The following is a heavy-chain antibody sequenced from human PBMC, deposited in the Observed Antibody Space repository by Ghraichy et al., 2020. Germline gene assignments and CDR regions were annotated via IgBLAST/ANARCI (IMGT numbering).Heavy chain of an antibody. V-gene: IGHV1-3*01. D-gene: IGHD2-8*02. Sequence: ASVKVSCKASGYTFTSYAMHWVRQAPGQRLEWMGWINAGNGNTKYSQKFQGRVTITRDTSASTAYMELSSLRSEDTAVYYCAREFAWGDIVLVVYATPGLDYWGQGTLVTVSS. J-gene: IGHJ4*02. CDR2: INAGNGNT. CDR1: GYTFTSYA. CDR3: AREFAWGDIVLVVYATPGLDY.